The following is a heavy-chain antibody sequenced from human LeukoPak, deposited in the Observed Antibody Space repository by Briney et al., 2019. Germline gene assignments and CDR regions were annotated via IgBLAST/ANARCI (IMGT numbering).Heavy chain of an antibody. CDR2: IYYSGST. D-gene: IGHD3-10*01. CDR3: AREGEYYYGSGSYYFGAFDI. Sequence: PSQTLSLTCTVSGGSISSGDYYWSWIRQPPGKGLEWIGYIYYSGSTYYNPSLKSRVTISVDTSKNQFSLKLSSVTAADTAAYYCAREGEYYYGSGSYYFGAFDIWGQGTMVTVSS. J-gene: IGHJ3*02. V-gene: IGHV4-30-4*01. CDR1: GGSISSGDYY.